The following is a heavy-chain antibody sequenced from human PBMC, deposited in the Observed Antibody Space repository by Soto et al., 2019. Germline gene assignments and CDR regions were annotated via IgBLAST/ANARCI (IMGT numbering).Heavy chain of an antibody. J-gene: IGHJ4*02. V-gene: IGHV3-23*01. CDR3: ARRGPGTYFDY. CDR1: GFTFSSYA. Sequence: VQLLASGGGLVQPGGSLRLSCAASGFTFSSYAMNWVRQAPGKGLEWVSVISGSGGSTYYADSVKGRFSISRDNSKNTLYLQMNSLRAEDTAVYYCARRGPGTYFDYWGQGTLVTVSS. D-gene: IGHD6-13*01. CDR2: ISGSGGST.